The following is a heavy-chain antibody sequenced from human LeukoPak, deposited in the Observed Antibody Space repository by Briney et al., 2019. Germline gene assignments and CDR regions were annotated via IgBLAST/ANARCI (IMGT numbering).Heavy chain of an antibody. V-gene: IGHV4-59*01. J-gene: IGHJ4*02. CDR1: DDSISDYY. CDR3: TRGAGWLIDY. CDR2: IHNSGTS. Sequence: SETLSLTCTVSDDSISDYYRGWIRQPPGKGLEWIGYIHNSGTSAYNLSLKSRVTISADTSKNQFSLKLNSMTTADTAVYYCTRGAGWLIDYWGQGILVTVSS. D-gene: IGHD3-16*01.